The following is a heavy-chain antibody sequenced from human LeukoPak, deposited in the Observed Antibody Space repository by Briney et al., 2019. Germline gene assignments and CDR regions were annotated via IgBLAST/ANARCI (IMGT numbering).Heavy chain of an antibody. D-gene: IGHD3-3*01. Sequence: PGGSLRLSCAGSGFTFSSYAMSWVRQAPGKGLEWVSGISGSGGSTYYADSVKGRFTISRDNSKNTLYLQMNSLRAEDTAVYYCAKGRFLEWLRYYYYGMDVWGQGTTVTVSS. CDR2: ISGSGGST. V-gene: IGHV3-23*01. CDR1: GFTFSSYA. CDR3: AKGRFLEWLRYYYYGMDV. J-gene: IGHJ6*02.